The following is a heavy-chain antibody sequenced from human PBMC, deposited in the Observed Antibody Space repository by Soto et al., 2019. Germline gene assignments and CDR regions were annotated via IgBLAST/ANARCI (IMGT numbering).Heavy chain of an antibody. Sequence: TSETLSLTCAVSSGSISSSNWWSWVRQPPGKGLEWIGEIYHSGSTNYNPSPKSRVTISVDKSKNQFSLKLSSVTAADTAVYYCARSSLVLRSFDWSTQTEYNWFDPWGQGTLVNVSS. CDR2: IYHSGST. CDR3: ARSSLVLRSFDWSTQTEYNWFDP. D-gene: IGHD3-9*01. J-gene: IGHJ5*02. CDR1: SGSISSSNW. V-gene: IGHV4-4*02.